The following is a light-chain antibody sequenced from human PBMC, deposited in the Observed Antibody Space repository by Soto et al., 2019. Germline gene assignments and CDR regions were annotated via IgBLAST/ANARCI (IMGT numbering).Light chain of an antibody. V-gene: IGLV2-14*01. CDR1: TSDVGGYNY. CDR3: KSYTSSSTRV. J-gene: IGLJ2*01. CDR2: EVN. Sequence: QSALTQPASVSGSSGQSITISCTGTTSDVGGYNYVSWYQQHPGKAPKLLIYEVNNRPSGVSNRFSGSKSGNTASLTISGLQAEDEADYYCKSYTSSSTRVFGGGTKLTVL.